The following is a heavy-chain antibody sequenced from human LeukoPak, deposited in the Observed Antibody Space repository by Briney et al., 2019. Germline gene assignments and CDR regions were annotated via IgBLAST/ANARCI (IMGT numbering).Heavy chain of an antibody. CDR3: ARADILTGYPSTGDYGMDV. Sequence: SVKVSCKASGGTFSSYAISWVRQAPGQGLEWMGGIIPIFVTANYAQKFQGRVTITADESTSTAYMELSSLRSEDTAVYYCARADILTGYPSTGDYGMDVWGQGTTVTVSS. D-gene: IGHD3-9*01. CDR2: IIPIFVTA. J-gene: IGHJ6*02. CDR1: GGTFSSYA. V-gene: IGHV1-69*01.